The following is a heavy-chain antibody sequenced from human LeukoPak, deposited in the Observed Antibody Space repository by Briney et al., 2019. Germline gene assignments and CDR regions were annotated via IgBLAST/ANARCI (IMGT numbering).Heavy chain of an antibody. V-gene: IGHV1-8*01. CDR1: GYTFTSYD. Sequence: VKVSCKASGYTFTSYDINWVRQATGQGLEWMGWMNPNSGNTGYAQKLQGRVTMTRNTSISTAYMELSSLRSEDTAVYYCARDTMIVGAANWFDPWGQGTLVTVSS. J-gene: IGHJ5*02. CDR2: MNPNSGNT. CDR3: ARDTMIVGAANWFDP. D-gene: IGHD3-22*01.